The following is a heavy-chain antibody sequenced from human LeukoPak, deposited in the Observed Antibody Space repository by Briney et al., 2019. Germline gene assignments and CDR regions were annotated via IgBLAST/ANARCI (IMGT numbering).Heavy chain of an antibody. Sequence: PSETLSLTCAVYGGSFSGYYWSWIRQPPGKGLEWIGEINHSGGTNYNPSLKSRVTISVDTSKNQFSLKLSSVTAADTAVYYCARLPYSSWGQGTLVTVSS. D-gene: IGHD6-13*01. V-gene: IGHV4-34*01. J-gene: IGHJ4*02. CDR1: GGSFSGYY. CDR2: INHSGGT. CDR3: ARLPYSS.